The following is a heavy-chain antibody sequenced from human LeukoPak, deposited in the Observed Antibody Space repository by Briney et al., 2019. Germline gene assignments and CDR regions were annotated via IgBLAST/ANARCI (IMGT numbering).Heavy chain of an antibody. V-gene: IGHV1-3*01. J-gene: IGHJ4*02. D-gene: IGHD6-13*01. CDR3: ARSEAAAGNFGYFDY. Sequence: ASVKVSCKASGYTFTSYAMHWVRQAPGQRLEWMGWINAGNGNTKYSQKFQGRVTITRDTSASTAYMEPSSLRSEDTAVYYCARSEAAAGNFGYFDYWGQGTLVTVSS. CDR1: GYTFTSYA. CDR2: INAGNGNT.